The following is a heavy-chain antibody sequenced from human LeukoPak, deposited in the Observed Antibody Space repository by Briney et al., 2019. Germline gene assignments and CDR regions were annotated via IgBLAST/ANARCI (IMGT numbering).Heavy chain of an antibody. V-gene: IGHV3-30*04. D-gene: IGHD2-8*02. CDR3: ARELVVAADAFDI. CDR1: GFTFSSYA. CDR2: ISYDGSNK. Sequence: PGGSLRLSCAASGFTFSSYAMHWVRQAPGKGPEWVAVISYDGSNKYYADSVKGRFTISRDNSKNTLYLQMNSLRAEDTAVYYCARELVVAADAFDIWGQGTMVTVSS. J-gene: IGHJ3*02.